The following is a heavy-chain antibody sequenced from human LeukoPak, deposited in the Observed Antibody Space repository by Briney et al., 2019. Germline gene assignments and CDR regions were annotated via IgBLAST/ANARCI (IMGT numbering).Heavy chain of an antibody. V-gene: IGHV3-74*01. CDR3: ARVRSSSWFYY. D-gene: IGHD6-13*01. CDR2: ISSDGTST. Sequence: PGGSLRLSCSASGFTFSSSSMHWVRRAPGKGLVWVSRISSDGTSTNYADSVKGRFIISRDNAKNTLYLQMNSLRAEDTAVYFCARVRSSSWFYYWGQGTLVAVSS. J-gene: IGHJ4*02. CDR1: GFTFSSSS.